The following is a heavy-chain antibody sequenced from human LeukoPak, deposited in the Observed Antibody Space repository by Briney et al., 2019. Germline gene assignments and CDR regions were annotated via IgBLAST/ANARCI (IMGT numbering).Heavy chain of an antibody. CDR3: AKDIAAGVVA. CDR1: GFTFDDYA. V-gene: IGHV3-9*01. Sequence: PGRSLRLSCAASGFTFDDYAMHWVRQAPGKGLEWVSGISWNSGSIGYADSVKGRFTISGDNAKNSLYLQMNSLRAEDTALYYCAKDIAAGVVAWGQGTLVTVSS. CDR2: ISWNSGSI. D-gene: IGHD6-13*01. J-gene: IGHJ5*02.